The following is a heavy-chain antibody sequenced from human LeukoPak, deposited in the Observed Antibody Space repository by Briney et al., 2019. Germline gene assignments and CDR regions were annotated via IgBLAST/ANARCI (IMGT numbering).Heavy chain of an antibody. D-gene: IGHD6-19*01. Sequence: APVKVSCKASGYTFNKHGITWVRQAPGQGLEWMGWISAYNGDTKYSQKFQGRVTLLTDTSASSAYMELRSLRSDDTAVYYCARDPSNTSGWSPHFDYWGQGALVTVSS. CDR1: GYTFNKHG. V-gene: IGHV1-18*04. CDR3: ARDPSNTSGWSPHFDY. J-gene: IGHJ4*02. CDR2: ISAYNGDT.